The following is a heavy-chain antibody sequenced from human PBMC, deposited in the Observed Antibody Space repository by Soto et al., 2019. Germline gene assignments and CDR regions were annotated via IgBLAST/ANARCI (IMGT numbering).Heavy chain of an antibody. Sequence: PSEPLSLTCTVSGGSISSYYWSWIRQSPGKGLEWIGYIYYSGSTNYNPSLKSRVTISVDTSKNQFSLKLSSVTAADTAVYYRARDIMGTNYYYYGMDVWGQGTTVT. CDR3: ARDIMGTNYYYYGMDV. CDR1: GGSISSYY. V-gene: IGHV4-59*01. J-gene: IGHJ6*02. CDR2: IYYSGST. D-gene: IGHD2-8*01.